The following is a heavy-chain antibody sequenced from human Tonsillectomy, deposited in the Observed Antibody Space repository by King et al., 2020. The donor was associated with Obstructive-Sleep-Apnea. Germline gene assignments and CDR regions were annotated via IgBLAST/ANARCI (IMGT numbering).Heavy chain of an antibody. CDR3: ARDVVRGDLNGFDP. D-gene: IGHD3-10*01. CDR2: IYSSGST. V-gene: IGHV4-30-4*01. CDR1: GGSISSGDYY. J-gene: IGHJ5*02. Sequence: QLQESGPGLVKPSQTLSLTCTVSGGSISSGDYYWSWIRQPPGKGLEWIGYIYSSGSTYYNPSLKSRVTISVDTSKNPFSLKLSSVTAADTAGYYCARDVVRGDLNGFDPWGQGTLVTVSS.